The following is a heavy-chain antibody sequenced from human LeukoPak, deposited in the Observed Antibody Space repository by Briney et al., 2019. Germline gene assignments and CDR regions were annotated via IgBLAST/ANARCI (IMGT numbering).Heavy chain of an antibody. D-gene: IGHD3-10*01. CDR2: INHSGST. J-gene: IGHJ4*02. CDR3: ANSRRLLWFGESFFDY. V-gene: IGHV4-34*01. CDR1: GGSFSGYY. Sequence: SETLSLTCAVYGGSFSGYYWSWIRQPPGRGLEWIGEINHSGSTNYNPSLKSRVTISVDTSKNQLSLKLSSVTAADTAVYYCANSRRLLWFGESFFDYWGQGTLVTVSS.